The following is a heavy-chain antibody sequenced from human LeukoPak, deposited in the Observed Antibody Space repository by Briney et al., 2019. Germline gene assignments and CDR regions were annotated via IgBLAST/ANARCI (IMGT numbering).Heavy chain of an antibody. CDR1: GFTFSHSA. V-gene: IGHV3-23*01. D-gene: IGHD5-24*01. Sequence: GGSLRLSCAASGFTFSHSAMSWVRQAPGKGLEWVSNISGGDISTYYADSVKGRFTISRDNSKNTLYQQMNSLRADDTAVYFCAKSGYNRFDYWGQGTLVTVSS. CDR2: ISGGDIST. CDR3: AKSGYNRFDY. J-gene: IGHJ4*02.